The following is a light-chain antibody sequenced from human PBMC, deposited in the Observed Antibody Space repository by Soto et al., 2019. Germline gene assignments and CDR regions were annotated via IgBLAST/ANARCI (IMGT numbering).Light chain of an antibody. CDR3: SSYTSTSTLVV. CDR2: DVT. Sequence: QSALTQPASVSGSPGQSITISRTGTSSDIGGYDYVSWYQQYPGKVPKLMIYDVTNRASGVPSRFSASKSGDTASLTISGLQAEDEADYYCSSYTSTSTLVVFGGGTKVTVL. V-gene: IGLV2-14*01. CDR1: SSDIGGYDY. J-gene: IGLJ2*01.